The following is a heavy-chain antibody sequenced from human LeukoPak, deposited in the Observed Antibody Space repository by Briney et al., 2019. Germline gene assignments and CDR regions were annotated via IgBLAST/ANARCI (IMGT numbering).Heavy chain of an antibody. V-gene: IGHV1-18*01. J-gene: IGHJ4*02. D-gene: IGHD6-13*01. CDR3: ARDIAAAGSFDY. Sequence: SVTVSCKXSXYTFTSYGISWVRQAPGQGLEWMGWISAYNGNTNYAQKLQGRVTMTTDTSTSTAYMELRSLRSDDTAVYYCARDIAAAGSFDYWGQGTLVTVSS. CDR2: ISAYNGNT. CDR1: XYTFTSYG.